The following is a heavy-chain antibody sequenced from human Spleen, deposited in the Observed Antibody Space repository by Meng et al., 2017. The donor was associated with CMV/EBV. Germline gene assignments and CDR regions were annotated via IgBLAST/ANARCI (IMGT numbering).Heavy chain of an antibody. D-gene: IGHD5-24*01. J-gene: IGHJ4*02. V-gene: IGHV1-8*01. CDR3: ARGLVGMDPDY. CDR1: GYTFTSHD. CDR2: MNSYSGKM. Sequence: QVQMVQSGSEVKKPGASVKVSCKASGYTFTSHDINWVLQAVGQGLEWMGWMNSYSGKMGYAQKFQGRIAMSRDTSINTAYMELSSLRFEDTAVYYCARGLVGMDPDYWGQGTLVTVSS.